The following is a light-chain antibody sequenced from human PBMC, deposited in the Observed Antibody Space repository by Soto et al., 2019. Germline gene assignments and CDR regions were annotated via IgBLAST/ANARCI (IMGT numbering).Light chain of an antibody. Sequence: IQMTQSPSTRSASVGDRVTITCRASQNINKWLAWYQQKPGKAPKLLIFEASSLESGVPSRFRGSVYETDGTITISSLKTEDGSTYHCQQYHNYTTTFGQGTKVDIK. CDR2: EAS. J-gene: IGKJ1*01. CDR1: QNINKW. V-gene: IGKV1-5*03. CDR3: QQYHNYTTT.